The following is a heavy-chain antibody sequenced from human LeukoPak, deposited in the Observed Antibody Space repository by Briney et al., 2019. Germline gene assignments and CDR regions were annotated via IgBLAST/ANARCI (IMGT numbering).Heavy chain of an antibody. Sequence: GGSLRLSCAASGFTFSSYEMNWVRQAPGKGLEWVSYISSSGSTIYYADSVKGRFTISRDNAKNSLYLQMNSLRAEDTAVYYCARDIYYGSGNFDYWGQGTLITVSS. V-gene: IGHV3-48*03. CDR2: ISSSGSTI. D-gene: IGHD3-10*01. CDR3: ARDIYYGSGNFDY. J-gene: IGHJ4*02. CDR1: GFTFSSYE.